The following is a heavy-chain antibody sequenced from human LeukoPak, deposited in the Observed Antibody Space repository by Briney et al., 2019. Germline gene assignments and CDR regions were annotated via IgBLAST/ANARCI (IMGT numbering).Heavy chain of an antibody. Sequence: GSLRLSCAASGFTFRSYSMNWVRQAPGEGLEWVSSISSSSSYIYYADSVKGRFTISRDNAKNSLYPQMNSLRAEDTAVYYCVRYLPGGECLDYWGQGTLVTVSS. CDR3: VRYLPGGECLDY. V-gene: IGHV3-21*01. CDR2: ISSSSSYI. J-gene: IGHJ4*02. D-gene: IGHD3-16*01. CDR1: GFTFRSYS.